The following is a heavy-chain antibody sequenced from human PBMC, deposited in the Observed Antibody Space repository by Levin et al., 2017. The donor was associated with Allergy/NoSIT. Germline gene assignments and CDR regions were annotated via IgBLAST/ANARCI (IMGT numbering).Heavy chain of an antibody. Sequence: SETLSLTCTVSGGSVSSGSYYWSWIRQPPGKGLEWIGYIYYSGSTNYNPSLKSRVTISVDTSKNQFSLKLSSVTAADTAVYYCASLHYDFWSGWSPPYYYYGMDVWGQGTTVTVSS. V-gene: IGHV4-61*01. D-gene: IGHD3-3*01. CDR1: GGSVSSGSYY. CDR3: ASLHYDFWSGWSPPYYYYGMDV. CDR2: IYYSGST. J-gene: IGHJ6*02.